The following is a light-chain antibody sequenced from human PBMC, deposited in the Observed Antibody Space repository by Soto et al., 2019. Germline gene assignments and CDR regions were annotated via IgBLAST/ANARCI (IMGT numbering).Light chain of an antibody. CDR3: QQYCRA. CDR2: GAS. V-gene: IGKV3-20*01. Sequence: EIMLTQSPGTLSLSPGERATLSCRASQSVSSDYLSWYQHKPGQAPRLLIHGASSRATGIPDRFSGSGSGTDFTLTISRLEPEDFGGYYCQQYCRAFGQGTKVDIK. J-gene: IGKJ1*01. CDR1: QSVSSDY.